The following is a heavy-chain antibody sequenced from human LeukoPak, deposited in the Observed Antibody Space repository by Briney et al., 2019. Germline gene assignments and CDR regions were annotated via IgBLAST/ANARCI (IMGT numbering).Heavy chain of an antibody. CDR3: ARDLYSYGFSHGMDV. Sequence: SVKVSCKASGGTFSSYAISWVRQAPGQGLEWMGGIIPIFGTANYAQKFQGRVTITADESTSTAYMELSSLRSEDTAVYYCARDLYSYGFSHGMDVWGQGTTVAVSS. V-gene: IGHV1-69*13. CDR1: GGTFSSYA. CDR2: IIPIFGTA. D-gene: IGHD5-18*01. J-gene: IGHJ6*02.